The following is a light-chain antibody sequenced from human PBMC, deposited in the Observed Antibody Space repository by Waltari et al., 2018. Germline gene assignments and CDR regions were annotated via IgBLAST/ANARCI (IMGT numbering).Light chain of an antibody. CDR1: NIGSKN. V-gene: IGLV3-21*02. J-gene: IGLJ1*01. CDR3: QVWDSGSDHYV. Sequence: SYVLTQPPSVSVAPGQTARISCDGNNIGSKNVHWYQQKPGQAPVLVVYDDGDRPSGIPERFSGSNSGNTATLTISRVDAGDEADYYCQVWDSGSDHYVFGTVTKVTFL. CDR2: DDG.